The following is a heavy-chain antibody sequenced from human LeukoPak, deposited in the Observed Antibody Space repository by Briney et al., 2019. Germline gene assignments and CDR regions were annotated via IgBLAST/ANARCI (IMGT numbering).Heavy chain of an antibody. CDR3: ARREGSGWYYFDY. J-gene: IGHJ4*02. D-gene: IGHD6-19*01. CDR1: GFTFSNSW. CDR2: INTDGSTT. Sequence: QPGGYLRLSCAASGFTFSNSWMHWVRQAPGKGLVWISLINTDGSTTIYADSVKGRFTISRDNAKNTLYLQMNSLRPEDTAVYYCARREGSGWYYFDYWGQGTLVTVSS. V-gene: IGHV3-74*01.